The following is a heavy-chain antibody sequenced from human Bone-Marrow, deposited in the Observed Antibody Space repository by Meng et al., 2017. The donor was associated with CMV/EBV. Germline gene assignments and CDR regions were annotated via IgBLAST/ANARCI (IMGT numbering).Heavy chain of an antibody. J-gene: IGHJ5*02. D-gene: IGHD2-8*01. Sequence: GESLKISCKASGYSFASYWIGWVRQMPGKGLEWMAVLYAGDSDPIYSPSFQGQVTISVGKSITTAYLQWSSLRPSDSAIYFCARGYCASDNCPPKAWGQGTLVTVSS. CDR3: ARGYCASDNCPPKA. V-gene: IGHV5-51*01. CDR2: LYAGDSDP. CDR1: GYSFASYW.